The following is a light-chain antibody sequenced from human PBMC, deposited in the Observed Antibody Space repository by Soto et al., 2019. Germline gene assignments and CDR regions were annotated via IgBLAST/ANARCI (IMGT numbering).Light chain of an antibody. Sequence: DIVLTQSPGTLSLSPGESATLSCRASQSVSSSYLAWYQQKPGQAPRLLIYGASSRATGIPDRFSGSGSGTDFTLTISTLEPEDFAVYYCQQYDSSRLTFGGGTKVEIK. V-gene: IGKV3-20*01. CDR2: GAS. J-gene: IGKJ4*01. CDR1: QSVSSSY. CDR3: QQYDSSRLT.